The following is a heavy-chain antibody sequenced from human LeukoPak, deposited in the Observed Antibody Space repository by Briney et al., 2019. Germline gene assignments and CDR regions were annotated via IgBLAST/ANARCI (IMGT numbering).Heavy chain of an antibody. CDR2: IYYSAST. CDR3: ARGDGDYNY. V-gene: IGHV4-59*01. Sequence: SETLSLTCTVSGGSIGSYYWSWIRQPPGKGLEWIGYIYYSASTNYNPSLKSRVTISVDTSKNQFSLKLSSVTAADTAVYYCARGDGDYNYWGQGTLVTVSS. J-gene: IGHJ4*02. CDR1: GGSIGSYY. D-gene: IGHD4-17*01.